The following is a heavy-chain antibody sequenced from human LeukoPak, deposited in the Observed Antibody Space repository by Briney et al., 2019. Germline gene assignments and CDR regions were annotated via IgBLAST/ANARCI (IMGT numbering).Heavy chain of an antibody. D-gene: IGHD6-19*01. CDR3: ARVCGWYYFDY. J-gene: IGHJ4*02. Sequence: SETLSLTCTVSGGSISSSTYYWVWIRQPPGKGLEWIGSINYSGNTYYNPSVKSRVTISVDTSKNQFSLKVSSVTAADTAVYYCARVCGWYYFDYWGQGTLVTVSS. V-gene: IGHV4-39*07. CDR2: INYSGNT. CDR1: GGSISSSTYY.